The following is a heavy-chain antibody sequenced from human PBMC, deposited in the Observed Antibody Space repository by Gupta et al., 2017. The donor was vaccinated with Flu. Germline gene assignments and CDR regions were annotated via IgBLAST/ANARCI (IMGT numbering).Heavy chain of an antibody. CDR2: ISSTSSYI. V-gene: IGHV3-21*04. Sequence: YSMNWVRRAPGKGLESVSSISSTSSYIKYADSVKGRFTVSRDGAKNSLYLQMNSLRAADTATYYCARARGGVVTGPLDIWGQGTMVTVSS. CDR1: YS. J-gene: IGHJ3*02. CDR3: ARARGGVVTGPLDI. D-gene: IGHD3-10*01.